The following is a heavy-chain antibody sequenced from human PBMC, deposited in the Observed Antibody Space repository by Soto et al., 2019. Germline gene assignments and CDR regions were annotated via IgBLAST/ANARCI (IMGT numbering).Heavy chain of an antibody. J-gene: IGHJ2*01. CDR1: GFALNTGGVA. V-gene: IGHV2-5*02. D-gene: IGHD5-12*01. CDR2: IYWDDDK. CDR3: AHRRGLLATGQGWYFDL. Sequence: QITLKESGPTLVKPTQTLTMTCTFSGFALNTGGVAVGWIRQPPGEALEWLALIYWDDDKRYTPSLKSRLTITKDTSKNQVVLTMTNMDPVDTATYYCAHRRGLLATGQGWYFDLWGRGTLVTVSS.